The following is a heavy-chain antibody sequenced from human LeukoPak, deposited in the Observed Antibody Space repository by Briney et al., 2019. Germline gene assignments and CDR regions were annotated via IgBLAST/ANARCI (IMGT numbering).Heavy chain of an antibody. CDR3: ATALGYCTSASCPHDWFDP. V-gene: IGHV3-7*01. D-gene: IGHD2-2*01. Sequence: PGGSLRLSCAASGFTFSDYWMSWVRQAPGKGLEWVANIKQDGSETYYVDSVKGRFTISRDNSKKILYLQMNSLKCEDTAVYYCATALGYCTSASCPHDWFDPWGQGTLVTVSS. CDR2: IKQDGSET. CDR1: GFTFSDYW. J-gene: IGHJ5*02.